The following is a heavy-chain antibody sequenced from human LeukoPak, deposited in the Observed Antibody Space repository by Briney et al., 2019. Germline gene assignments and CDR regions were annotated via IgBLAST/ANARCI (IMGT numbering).Heavy chain of an antibody. D-gene: IGHD1-26*01. Sequence: GGSLRLSCAASGFTFSSYAMSWVRQAPGKGREWVSAISGSGGSTYYADSVKGRFTISRDNSKNTLYLQMNSLRAEDTAVYYCAKERLVGATTVAPHFDYWGQGTLVTVSS. CDR2: ISGSGGST. J-gene: IGHJ4*02. V-gene: IGHV3-23*01. CDR1: GFTFSSYA. CDR3: AKERLVGATTVAPHFDY.